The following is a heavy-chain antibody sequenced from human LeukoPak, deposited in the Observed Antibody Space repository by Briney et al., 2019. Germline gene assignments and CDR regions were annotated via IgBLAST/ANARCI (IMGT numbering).Heavy chain of an antibody. Sequence: SETLSLTCTVSGGSISSYYWSWIRQPPGKGLEWIGYIYYSGSTNYNPSLKSRVTISVDTSKNQFSLKLSSVTAADTAVYYCARSVQRRHVEIWGQGTLVTVSS. CDR2: IYYSGST. CDR1: GGSISSYY. J-gene: IGHJ4*02. V-gene: IGHV4-59*12. D-gene: IGHD3-10*01. CDR3: ARSVQRRHVEI.